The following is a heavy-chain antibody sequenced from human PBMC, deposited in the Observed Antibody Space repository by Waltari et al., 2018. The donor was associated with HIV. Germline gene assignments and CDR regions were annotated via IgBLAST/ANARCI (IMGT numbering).Heavy chain of an antibody. CDR1: DYTFSSYG. CDR3: ARDLTGYYDSSGYPHY. CDR2: ITPYNDNT. V-gene: IGHV1-18*01. Sequence: QIRLVQAGGELTKHGDSVKVSCKAFDYTFSSYGIHWVRQAPGQGLEWMGWITPYNDNTIYAQKFQGRVTMTTDTSTITAYLEVRSLGFDDTAMYFCARDLTGYYDSSGYPHYWGQGTLVTVSS. D-gene: IGHD3-22*01. J-gene: IGHJ4*02.